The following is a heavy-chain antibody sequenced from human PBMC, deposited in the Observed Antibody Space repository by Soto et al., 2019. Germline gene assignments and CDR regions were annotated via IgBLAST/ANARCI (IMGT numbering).Heavy chain of an antibody. Sequence: QLQLQESGPGLVKPSETLSLTCTVSGGSISSSSYYWGWIRQPPGKGLEWIGSIYYSGSTYYNPSLRSRATISVDTSQNQFPLNLRSVTAADTAVYSCARVGRVRAFEIWGQGTMVTVSS. CDR2: IYYSGST. CDR3: ARVGRVRAFEI. CDR1: GGSISSSSYY. J-gene: IGHJ3*02. V-gene: IGHV4-39*01.